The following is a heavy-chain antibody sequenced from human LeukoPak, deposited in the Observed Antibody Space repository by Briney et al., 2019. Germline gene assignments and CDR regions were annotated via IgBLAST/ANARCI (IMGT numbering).Heavy chain of an antibody. Sequence: ASVKVSCKASGYTFTSYGISWVRQAPGQGLEWMGWISAYNGNTNYAQKLQGRVTMTTDTSTSTAYMELRSLRSDDTAVYYCARDFHDSSGYYYEADYWGQGTLVTVSS. CDR2: ISAYNGNT. J-gene: IGHJ4*02. V-gene: IGHV1-18*01. D-gene: IGHD3-22*01. CDR1: GYTFTSYG. CDR3: ARDFHDSSGYYYEADY.